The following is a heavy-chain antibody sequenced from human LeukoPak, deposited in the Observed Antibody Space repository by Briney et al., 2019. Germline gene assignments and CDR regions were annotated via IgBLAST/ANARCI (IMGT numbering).Heavy chain of an antibody. V-gene: IGHV1-2*04. J-gene: IGHJ4*02. CDR2: INPNSGGT. CDR1: GYTFTGYY. CDR3: AREAVQRQDFDY. D-gene: IGHD6-25*01. Sequence: GASVKVSCKASGYTFTGYYMHWVRQAPGQGLEWMGWINPNSGGTNYAQKFQGWVTMTRDTSISTAYMELSSLRSEDTAVYYCAREAVQRQDFDYWGQGTLVTVSS.